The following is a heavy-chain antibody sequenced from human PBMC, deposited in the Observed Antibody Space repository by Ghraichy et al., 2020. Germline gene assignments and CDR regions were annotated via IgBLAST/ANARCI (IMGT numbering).Heavy chain of an antibody. Sequence: GGSLRLSCAAAGFTFRGSAIHWVRQTSGKGLEWVGRIRSSANNYATAYAASVTGRFTVSRDDSENAAYLQMNDLKTEDTAVYHCGRLDGDSGYALDYLGQGTLVTVSP. V-gene: IGHV3-73*01. D-gene: IGHD5-12*01. CDR1: GFTFRGSA. J-gene: IGHJ4*02. CDR3: GRLDGDSGYALDY. CDR2: IRSSANNYAT.